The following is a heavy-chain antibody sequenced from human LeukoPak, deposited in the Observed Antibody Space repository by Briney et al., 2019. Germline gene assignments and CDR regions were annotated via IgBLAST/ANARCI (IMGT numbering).Heavy chain of an antibody. CDR2: ISSDGGSP. J-gene: IGHJ4*02. V-gene: IGHV3-64*01. CDR1: GFTFSSYA. CDR3: AREYCSGGSCQYYFGY. D-gene: IGHD2-15*01. Sequence: GGSLRLSCAASGFTFSSYAMHWVRQAPGKGLEYVSGISSDGGSPFHVNSVKGRFTISRDNSKNTLYLQMGSLRAEDMAVYYCAREYCSGGSCQYYFGYGGQGTLVTVSS.